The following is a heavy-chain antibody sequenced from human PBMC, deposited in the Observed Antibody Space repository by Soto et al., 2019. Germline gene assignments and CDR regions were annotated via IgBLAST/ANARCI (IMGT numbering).Heavy chain of an antibody. J-gene: IGHJ6*03. CDR2: IWYDGSNK. Sequence: QVQLVESGGGVVQPGWSLRLSCAASGFTFSSYGMHWVRQAPGKGLEWVAVIWYDGSNKYYADSVKGRFTISRDNSKNTMYLQMNSLRAEDTAVYYCVRGQPKARWLRADYYYYIDVWGKGTTVTVSS. CDR3: VRGQPKARWLRADYYYYIDV. V-gene: IGHV3-33*01. CDR1: GFTFSSYG. D-gene: IGHD5-12*01.